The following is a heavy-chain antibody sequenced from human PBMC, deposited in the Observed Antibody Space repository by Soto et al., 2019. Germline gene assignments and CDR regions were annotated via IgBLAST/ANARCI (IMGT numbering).Heavy chain of an antibody. CDR1: GGSISSSSYY. CDR3: ARLLGDFLSGYYLDY. D-gene: IGHD3-3*01. CDR2: IYYSGST. V-gene: IGHV4-39*01. J-gene: IGHJ4*02. Sequence: PAETLSLTCTVSGGSISSSSYYWGWIRQPPGKGLEWIGSIYYSGSTYSNPSLKSRVTISVDTSKNQFSLKLSSVTAADTAVYYCARLLGDFLSGYYLDYWGQGTLVTVS.